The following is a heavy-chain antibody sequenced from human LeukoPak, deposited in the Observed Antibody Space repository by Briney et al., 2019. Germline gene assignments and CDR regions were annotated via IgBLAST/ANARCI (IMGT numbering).Heavy chain of an antibody. CDR2: ISYDGSNK. Sequence: GRSLRLSCAASGFTFSSYAMHWVRQAPGKGLEWVAVISYDGSNKYYADSVKGRFTISRDNAKNSLYLQMNSLRAEDTAVYYCARRGYGDAFDIWGQGTMVTVSS. CDR1: GFTFSSYA. V-gene: IGHV3-30*04. CDR3: ARRGYGDAFDI. D-gene: IGHD1-1*01. J-gene: IGHJ3*02.